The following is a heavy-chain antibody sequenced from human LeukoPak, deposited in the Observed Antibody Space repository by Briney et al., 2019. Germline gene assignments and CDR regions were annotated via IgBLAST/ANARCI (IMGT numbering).Heavy chain of an antibody. CDR2: ISGSGGST. D-gene: IGHD3-3*01. CDR1: GFTFSNYA. Sequence: PGGSLRLSCAASGFTFSNYAMTWVRQTPGKGLEWVSAISGSGGSTYYADSVKGRFTISRDNSKNTLYLQMNSLRAEDTAVYYCAKDRDITIFGVVVYNWFDPWGQGTLVTVSS. J-gene: IGHJ5*02. CDR3: AKDRDITIFGVVVYNWFDP. V-gene: IGHV3-23*01.